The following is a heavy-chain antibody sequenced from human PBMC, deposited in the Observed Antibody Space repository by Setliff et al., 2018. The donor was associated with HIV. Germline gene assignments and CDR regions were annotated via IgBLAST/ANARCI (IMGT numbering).Heavy chain of an antibody. J-gene: IGHJ3*01. CDR2: ITSRSVST. V-gene: IGHV3-11*06. D-gene: IGHD3-22*01. Sequence: PGGSLRLSCAASGFIFSDFYMSWIRQAPGKGLEWVSSITSRSVSTYYADSVKGRFTISRDNSKNTLYLQMNSLRVEDTAVYYCARDYYDSSDYDAFDLWGQGTMVTVSS. CDR3: ARDYYDSSDYDAFDL. CDR1: GFIFSDFY.